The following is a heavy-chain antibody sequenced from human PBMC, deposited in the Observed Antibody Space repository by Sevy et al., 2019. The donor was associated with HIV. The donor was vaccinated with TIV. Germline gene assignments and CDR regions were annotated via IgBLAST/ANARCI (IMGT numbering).Heavy chain of an antibody. CDR3: ARDYSGSYYAWPVDY. CDR2: ISSSSSYI. CDR1: GFTFSSYS. D-gene: IGHD1-26*01. V-gene: IGHV3-21*01. J-gene: IGHJ4*02. Sequence: GGSLRLSCAASGFTFSSYSMNWVRQAPGKGLEWVSSISSSSSYIYYADSVKGRFTISRDNAKNSLYLQMNSLRAEDTAVYYCARDYSGSYYAWPVDYWGQGALVTVSS.